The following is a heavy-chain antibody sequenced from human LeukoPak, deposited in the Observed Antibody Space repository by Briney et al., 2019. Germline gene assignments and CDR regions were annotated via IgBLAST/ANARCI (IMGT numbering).Heavy chain of an antibody. Sequence: PGGSLRLSCAASGFTFSSYSMNWVRQAPGKGLEWVSSISSSSSYIYYADSVKGRFTISRDNAKNSLYLQMNSLRVEDTAVYYCARPYSSAWANALDIWGQGTMVTVSS. J-gene: IGHJ3*02. D-gene: IGHD6-19*01. CDR3: ARPYSSAWANALDI. CDR1: GFTFSSYS. CDR2: ISSSSSYI. V-gene: IGHV3-21*01.